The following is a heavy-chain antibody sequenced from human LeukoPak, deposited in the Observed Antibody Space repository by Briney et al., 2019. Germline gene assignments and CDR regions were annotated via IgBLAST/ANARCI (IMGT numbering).Heavy chain of an antibody. J-gene: IGHJ3*01. D-gene: IGHD1/OR15-1a*01. CDR1: GYTFTDYY. V-gene: IGHV1-2*02. CDR2: ISPTSGGT. CDR3: AREFRTTTWSYDAFDL. Sequence: EASVKVSCKASGYTFTDYYMRWVRQAPGQGLGWVGWISPTSGGTNYAQKLQDRVTMTMDTSNNTSHMELSSLRSDDTAVYYCAREFRTTTWSYDAFDLWGQGTMVTVSS.